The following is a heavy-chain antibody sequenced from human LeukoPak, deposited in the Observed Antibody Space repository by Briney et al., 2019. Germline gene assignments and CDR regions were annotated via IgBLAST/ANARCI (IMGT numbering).Heavy chain of an antibody. Sequence: GGSLRLSCAASGFTFSSYAMSWVRQAPGKGLEWVAVIWYDGSNKYYADSVKGRFTISRDNSKNTLYLQMNSLRAEDTAVYYCARDHPQLRYFLDYWGQGTLVTVSS. CDR1: GFTFSSYA. D-gene: IGHD3-9*01. J-gene: IGHJ4*02. CDR3: ARDHPQLRYFLDY. CDR2: IWYDGSNK. V-gene: IGHV3-33*08.